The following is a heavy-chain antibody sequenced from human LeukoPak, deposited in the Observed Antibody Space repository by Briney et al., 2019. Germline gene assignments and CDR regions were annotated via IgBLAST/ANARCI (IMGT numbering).Heavy chain of an antibody. J-gene: IGHJ4*02. V-gene: IGHV1-18*01. CDR2: ISAYNGNT. CDR1: GYTFTSYG. Sequence: ASVKVSCKASGYTFTSYGISWVRQAPGQGLEWMGWISAYNGNTNYAQKLQGRVTMTTDTSTSTAYMELRSLRSDDTAVYYCARELRLGYCSSTSCLTFFDYWGQGTLVTVSS. D-gene: IGHD2-2*01. CDR3: ARELRLGYCSSTSCLTFFDY.